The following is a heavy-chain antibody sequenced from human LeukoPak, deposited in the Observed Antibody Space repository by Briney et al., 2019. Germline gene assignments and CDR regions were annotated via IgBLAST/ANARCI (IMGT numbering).Heavy chain of an antibody. J-gene: IGHJ6*02. Sequence: SETLSLTCAVYGGSFSGYYWSWIRQPPGKGLEWIGEINHSGSTNYNPSLKGRVTISVDTSKNQFSLKLSSVTAADTAVYYCARPQWRYYYYGMDVWGQGTTVTVSS. V-gene: IGHV4-34*01. D-gene: IGHD6-19*01. CDR1: GGSFSGYY. CDR3: ARPQWRYYYYGMDV. CDR2: INHSGST.